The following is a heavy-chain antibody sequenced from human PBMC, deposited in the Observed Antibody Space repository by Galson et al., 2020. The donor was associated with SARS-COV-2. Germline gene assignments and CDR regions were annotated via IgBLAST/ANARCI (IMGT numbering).Heavy chain of an antibody. D-gene: IGHD2-2*01. V-gene: IGHV3-11*01. CDR2: ISSSGSTI. CDR1: GFTFSDYY. CDR3: ARDSIVVVPAAIYYYYGMDV. Sequence: GGSLRLSCAASGFTFSDYYMSWIRQAPGKGLEWVSYISSSGSTIYYADSVKGRFTISRDNAKNSLYLQMNSLRAEDTAVYYCARDSIVVVPAAIYYYYGMDVWGQGTTVTVSS. J-gene: IGHJ6*02.